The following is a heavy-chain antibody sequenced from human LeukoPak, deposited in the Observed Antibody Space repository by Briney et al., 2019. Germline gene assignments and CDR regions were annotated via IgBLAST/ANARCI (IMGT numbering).Heavy chain of an antibody. V-gene: IGHV3-30-3*01. D-gene: IGHD3-3*01. CDR1: GFTFSSYA. CDR3: ARDRGENYDFWSGFFDY. Sequence: GGSLRLSCAASGFTFSSYAMHWVRQAPGKGLEWVAVISYDGSNKYYADSVKGRFTISRDNSKNTLYLQMNSLRAEDTAVYYCARDRGENYDFWSGFFDYWGQGTLVTVSS. J-gene: IGHJ4*02. CDR2: ISYDGSNK.